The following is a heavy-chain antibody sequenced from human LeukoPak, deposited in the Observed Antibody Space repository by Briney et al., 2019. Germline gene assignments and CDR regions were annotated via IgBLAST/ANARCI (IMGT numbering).Heavy chain of an antibody. CDR3: AKRTGYSTSEGGHDL. Sequence: SETLSLTCTVSGGSISSSSYYWGWIRQPPGKGLEWIGSIYYSGSTYYNPSLKSRVTISLDTSKNQFSLKLRSVTAADTAVYYCAKRTGYSTSEGGHDLWGRGTLVTVSS. J-gene: IGHJ2*01. D-gene: IGHD6-13*01. CDR2: IYYSGST. CDR1: GGSISSSSYY. V-gene: IGHV4-39*07.